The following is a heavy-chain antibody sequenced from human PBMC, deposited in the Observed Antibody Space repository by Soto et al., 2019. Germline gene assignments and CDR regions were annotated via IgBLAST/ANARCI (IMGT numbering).Heavy chain of an antibody. Sequence: SETLSLTCAVYGGSFSGYYWSWIRQPPGKGLEWIGEINHSGSTNYSPSLKSRVTISVDTSKNQFSLKLSSVTAADTAVYYCARKSRHSSSYFDYWGQGTLVTVSS. V-gene: IGHV4-34*01. J-gene: IGHJ4*02. CDR2: INHSGST. CDR1: GGSFSGYY. D-gene: IGHD6-6*01. CDR3: ARKSRHSSSYFDY.